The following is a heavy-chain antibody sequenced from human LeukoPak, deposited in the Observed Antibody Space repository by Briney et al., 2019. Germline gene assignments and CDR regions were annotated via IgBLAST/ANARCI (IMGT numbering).Heavy chain of an antibody. CDR2: ISSSSSTI. CDR3: ARTLVGDTKGGDY. CDR1: GFTFSDHY. J-gene: IGHJ4*02. D-gene: IGHD1-26*01. Sequence: GGSLRLSCAASGFTFSDHYMSWIRQAPGKGLEWVSYISSSSSTIYYADSVKGRFTISRDNAKNSLYQQMNSLRAEDTAIYYCARTLVGDTKGGDYWGQGTLVTVSS. V-gene: IGHV3-11*01.